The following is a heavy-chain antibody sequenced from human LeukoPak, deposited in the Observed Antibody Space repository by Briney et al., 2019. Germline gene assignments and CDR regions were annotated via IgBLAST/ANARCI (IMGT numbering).Heavy chain of an antibody. J-gene: IGHJ4*02. Sequence: RRASVKVSCKASGYTFTSYAMHWVRLAPGQRLEWMGRISAYNGNTNYAQKLQGRVTMTTDTSTSTAYMELRSLRSDDTAVYYCARGGTSSGYYLHDYWGQGTLVTVSS. D-gene: IGHD3-22*01. CDR1: GYTFTSYA. V-gene: IGHV1-18*01. CDR2: ISAYNGNT. CDR3: ARGGTSSGYYLHDY.